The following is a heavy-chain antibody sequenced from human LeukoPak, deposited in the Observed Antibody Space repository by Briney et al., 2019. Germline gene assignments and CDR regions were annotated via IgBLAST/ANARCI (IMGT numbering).Heavy chain of an antibody. V-gene: IGHV4-38-2*02. Sequence: SETLSLTCTVSGYSISSGYYWGWIRQPPGKGLEWIGRIYHSGSTYYNPSLKSRVTISVDTSKNQFSLKLSSVTAADTAVYYCARGYYFDYWGQGTLVTVSS. CDR1: GYSISSGYY. CDR3: ARGYYFDY. J-gene: IGHJ4*02. CDR2: IYHSGST.